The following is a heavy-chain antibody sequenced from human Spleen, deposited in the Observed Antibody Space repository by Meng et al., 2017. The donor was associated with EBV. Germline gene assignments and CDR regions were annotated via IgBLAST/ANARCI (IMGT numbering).Heavy chain of an antibody. CDR3: ARQTTMTRRRFDP. V-gene: IGHV4-34*11. Sequence: QVQLQQCGVGLWKPSETLSLTCAVYGGSFSGFYWSWIRQPPGKGLEWIGYIYYNGDTNYNPSLKSRVTISVDTSKNQFSLELRSVTPADTAVYYCARQTTMTRRRFDPWGQGTLVTVSS. CDR2: IYYNGDT. CDR1: GGSFSGFY. J-gene: IGHJ5*02. D-gene: IGHD1-14*01.